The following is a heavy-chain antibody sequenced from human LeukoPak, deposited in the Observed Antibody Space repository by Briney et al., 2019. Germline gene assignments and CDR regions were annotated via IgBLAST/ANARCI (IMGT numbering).Heavy chain of an antibody. D-gene: IGHD3-16*01. CDR3: AGDERRGSYGHWFDP. Sequence: SETLSLTCTVAGGSISSSSDYWGWVRQPPGKGLEWIATIYYIGSTQYNPSLKSRVTISVDTSKNQFSLNINSVTAADTAVYYCAGDERRGSYGHWFDPWGXXTLXTXSS. J-gene: IGHJ5*02. CDR1: GGSISSSSDY. CDR2: IYYIGST. V-gene: IGHV4-39*07.